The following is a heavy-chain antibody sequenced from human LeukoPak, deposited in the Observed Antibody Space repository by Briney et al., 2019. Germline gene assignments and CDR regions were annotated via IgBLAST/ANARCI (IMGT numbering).Heavy chain of an antibody. Sequence: PGGSLRLSCAASGFTFSSYGMHWVRQAPGKGLEWVAFIRYDGSNKYYADSVKGRFTISRDNSKNTLYLQMNSLRAEDTAVYYCAKRGQLFYYYYYMDVWGKGTTVTISS. D-gene: IGHD2-2*01. J-gene: IGHJ6*03. CDR2: IRYDGSNK. CDR1: GFTFSSYG. V-gene: IGHV3-30*02. CDR3: AKRGQLFYYYYYMDV.